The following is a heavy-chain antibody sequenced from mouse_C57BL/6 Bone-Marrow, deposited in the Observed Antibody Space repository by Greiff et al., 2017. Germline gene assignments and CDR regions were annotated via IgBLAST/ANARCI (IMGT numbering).Heavy chain of an antibody. CDR3: ARDSQPDYDGGTY. V-gene: IGHV1-39*01. J-gene: IGHJ2*01. CDR1: GYSFTDYN. Sequence: VQLQQSGPELVKPGASVKISCKASGYSFTDYNMNWVKQSHGQSLEWIRVINPNYGTTSYNQKFKGKATLTVDQSSSTAYMQLNSLTSEDSAVDYCARDSQPDYDGGTYWGQGTTLTVSA. CDR2: INPNYGTT. D-gene: IGHD2-4*01.